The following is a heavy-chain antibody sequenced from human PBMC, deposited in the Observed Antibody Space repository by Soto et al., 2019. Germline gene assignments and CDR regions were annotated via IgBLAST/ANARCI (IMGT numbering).Heavy chain of an antibody. D-gene: IGHD2-21*02. CDR2: ISYDGSNK. V-gene: IGHV3-30*18. Sequence: GWSLRLSCAASGFTFSSYGMHWVRQAPGKGLEWVAVISYDGSNKYYADSVKGRFTISRDNSKNTLYLRINSLRAEDTAVYYCAKAVPPFVVVTASDYWGQGTLVSVS. CDR1: GFTFSSYG. CDR3: AKAVPPFVVVTASDY. J-gene: IGHJ4*02.